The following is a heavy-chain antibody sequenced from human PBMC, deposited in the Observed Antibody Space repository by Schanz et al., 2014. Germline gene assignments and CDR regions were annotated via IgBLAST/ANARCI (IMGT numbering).Heavy chain of an antibody. CDR2: IKSDGSST. CDR1: GFTFSTHA. J-gene: IGHJ5*02. Sequence: EVQLLESGGGLVQPGGSLRLSCAASGFTFSTHAMSWVRQAPGKGLEWVSRIKSDGSSTSYADSVKGRFTISRDNAKNTLYLQRNSLRAEDTAVYYCARPALWVGDNCFDPWGQGTLVTVSS. V-gene: IGHV3-74*02. D-gene: IGHD3-10*01. CDR3: ARPALWVGDNCFDP.